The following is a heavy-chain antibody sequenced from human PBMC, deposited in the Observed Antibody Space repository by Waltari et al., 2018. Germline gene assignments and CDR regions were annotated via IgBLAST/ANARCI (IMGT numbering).Heavy chain of an antibody. J-gene: IGHJ6*03. CDR2: INHNASP. V-gene: IGHV4-34*01. CDR1: GGSFSAYY. Sequence: QVQLLQWGAGLLKPSETLSLTCAVYGGSFSAYYWCWLRQPPGKGLEWLGEINHNASPDYNPSLKSRATISIETSKNQFSLKLDSVTAADTGVYYCARGWLQVAPPYYYYMDVWDRGTAVTVSS. D-gene: IGHD6-19*01. CDR3: ARGWLQVAPPYYYYMDV.